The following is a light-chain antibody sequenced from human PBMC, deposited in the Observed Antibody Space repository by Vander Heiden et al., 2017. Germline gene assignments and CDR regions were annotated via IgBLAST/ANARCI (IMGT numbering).Light chain of an antibody. J-gene: IGKJ2*01. CDR2: DAS. V-gene: IGKV3-11*01. CDR3: QQRSNWS. Sequence: EIVLTQSPATLSLSPGERATLSCRASQSVSSYLAWYQQKPGQAPRLLIYDASNRATGIPARFSGSGSGTDFTLQSGNSQESVTDYYCQQRSNWSFGQGTKLEIK. CDR1: QSVSSY.